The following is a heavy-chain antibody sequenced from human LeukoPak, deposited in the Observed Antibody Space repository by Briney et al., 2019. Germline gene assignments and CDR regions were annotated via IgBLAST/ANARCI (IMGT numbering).Heavy chain of an antibody. V-gene: IGHV3-23*01. CDR3: ARPGYCTSTNCYVDY. CDR2: ISGSGTSP. Sequence: GGSLRLSCVVSGFTFKNYIMSWVRQAPGKGLEWVSGISGSGTSPYYADSVRGRFTISRDNSKNTLYLQMNSLRAEDTAVYYCARPGYCTSTNCYVDYWGQGTLVTVSS. D-gene: IGHD2-2*01. J-gene: IGHJ4*02. CDR1: GFTFKNYI.